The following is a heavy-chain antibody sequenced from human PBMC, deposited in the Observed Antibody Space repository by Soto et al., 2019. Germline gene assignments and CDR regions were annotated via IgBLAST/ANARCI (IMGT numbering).Heavy chain of an antibody. V-gene: IGHV4-4*02. J-gene: IGHJ4*02. D-gene: IGHD2-2*01. CDR2: ISHSGST. Sequence: SETLSLTCAVSGCSVSSTMWWSWVRQPPGKGLEWIGEISHSGSTDYNPTLRTRITISLDKSRNQISLELNSVTVADTAVYYCASKTVVVPGQFWGQGTLVTVSS. CDR3: ASKTVVVPGQF. CDR1: GCSVSSTMW.